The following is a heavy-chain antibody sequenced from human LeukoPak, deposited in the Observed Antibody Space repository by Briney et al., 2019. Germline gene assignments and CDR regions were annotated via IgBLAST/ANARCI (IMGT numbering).Heavy chain of an antibody. CDR1: GGSFSDYY. D-gene: IGHD3-22*01. J-gene: IGHJ4*02. CDR2: IDHSGGP. CDR3: AVGGFNSSGYRVGMDY. Sequence: SETLSLTCAVYGGSFSDYYWSWIRQPPGKGLEWIGEIDHSGGPNYNPSLGSRVTISVDTSKNQFSLKLTSVTAADTAVYYCAVGGFNSSGYRVGMDYWGRGTLVTVSS. V-gene: IGHV4-34*01.